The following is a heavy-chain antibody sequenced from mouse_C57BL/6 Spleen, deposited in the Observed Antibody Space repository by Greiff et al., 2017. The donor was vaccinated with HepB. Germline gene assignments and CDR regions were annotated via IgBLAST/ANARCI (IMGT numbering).Heavy chain of an antibody. CDR1: GYTFTDYN. V-gene: IGHV1-18*01. Sequence: EVQLQQSGPELVKPGASVKIPCKASGYTFTDYNMDWVKQSHGKSLEWIGDINPNNGGTIYNQKFKGKATLTVDKSSSTAYMELRSLTSEDTAVYYCARLARKYYCSSHWYFDVWGTGTTVTVSS. CDR2: INPNNGGT. D-gene: IGHD1-1*01. CDR3: ARLARKYYCSSHWYFDV. J-gene: IGHJ1*03.